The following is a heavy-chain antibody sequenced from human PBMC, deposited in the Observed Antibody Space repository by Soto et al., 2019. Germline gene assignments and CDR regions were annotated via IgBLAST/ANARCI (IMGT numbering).Heavy chain of an antibody. D-gene: IGHD6-13*01. CDR1: GDTLTELS. Sequence: ASVKVSCKVSGDTLTELSIHWVRQAPGQGLEWMGGFDVTQRKTTYAQNFQGRVTMTDDASTNTANMELSSLRSEDTAVYYCARGSGQQPNHFDYWGQGTLVTVS. V-gene: IGHV1-24*01. J-gene: IGHJ4*02. CDR3: ARGSGQQPNHFDY. CDR2: FDVTQRKT.